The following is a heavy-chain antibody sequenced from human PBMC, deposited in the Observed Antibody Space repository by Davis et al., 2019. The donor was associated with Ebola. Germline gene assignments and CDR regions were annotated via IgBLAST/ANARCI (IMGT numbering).Heavy chain of an antibody. J-gene: IGHJ4*02. Sequence: GESLKISCKGSGYTFTNHWIGWVRQMPGKGLEWLGIIYPGDSDTRYSPSFQGQVTISADKSINTAYLQWSSLKASDTAMYYCARQKSLYDGSGLDYWGQGTLATVSS. CDR1: GYTFTNHW. V-gene: IGHV5-51*01. CDR3: ARQKSLYDGSGLDY. D-gene: IGHD3-22*01. CDR2: IYPGDSDT.